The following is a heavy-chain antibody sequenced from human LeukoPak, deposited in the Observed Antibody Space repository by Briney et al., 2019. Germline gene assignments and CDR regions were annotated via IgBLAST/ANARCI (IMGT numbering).Heavy chain of an antibody. D-gene: IGHD3-3*01. CDR2: ISGSGGST. CDR3: AREFPYYDFWSGYYYGMDV. J-gene: IGHJ6*02. CDR1: GFTFSSYA. V-gene: IGHV3-23*01. Sequence: GGSLRLSCAASGFTFSSYAMSWVRQAPGKGLEWVSAISGSGGSTYYADSVKGRFTISRDNSKNTLYLQMNSLRAEDTAVYYCAREFPYYDFWSGYYYGMDVWGQGTTVTVSS.